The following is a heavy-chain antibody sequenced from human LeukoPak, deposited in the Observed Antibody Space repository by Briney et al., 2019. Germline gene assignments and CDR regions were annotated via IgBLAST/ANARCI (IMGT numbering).Heavy chain of an antibody. CDR2: VFYSGKI. D-gene: IGHD2-8*01. CDR3: ARDTNLRDSFDV. CDR1: GGSISISSYY. V-gene: IGHV4-61*01. J-gene: IGHJ3*01. Sequence: SETLSLTCTVSGGSISISSYYWSWIRQSPGKGLEWIGYVFYSGKIDYSPSLRSRVSVSVDTSKNQFSLKVTSVTAADTAVYYCARDTNLRDSFDVWGQGTMVTVSS.